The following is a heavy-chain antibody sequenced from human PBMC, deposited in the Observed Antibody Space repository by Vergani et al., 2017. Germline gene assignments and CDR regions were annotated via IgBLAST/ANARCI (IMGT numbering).Heavy chain of an antibody. CDR3: ARGGGSPPVSNRRKRQAFDI. V-gene: IGHV4-61*10. CDR1: GGSVSSGSYY. J-gene: IGHJ3*02. D-gene: IGHD3-16*01. CDR2: IYYSGST. Sequence: QVQLQESGPGLVKPSETLSLTCTVSGGSVSSGSYYWSWIRQPAGKGLEWIGYIYYSGSTNYNPSLKSRVTISVDTCKNQFSLKLSAVTAADTAVYYCARGGGSPPVSNRRKRQAFDIWGQGTMVTVSS.